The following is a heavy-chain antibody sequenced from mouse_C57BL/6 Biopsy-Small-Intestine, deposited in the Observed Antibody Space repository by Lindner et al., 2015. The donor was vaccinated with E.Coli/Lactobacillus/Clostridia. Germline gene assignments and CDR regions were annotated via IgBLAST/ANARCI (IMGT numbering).Heavy chain of an antibody. CDR3: ARSGGYYPLYPMDY. CDR2: INPSSGYT. Sequence: VQLQESGAELARPGASVKMSCKASGYIFTSYTMYWVKQRPGQGLEWIGYINPSSGYTKYNQKFKDKATLTADKSSSTAFMQLNSLTSEDSAVYYCARSGGYYPLYPMDYWGQGTSVTVSS. CDR1: GYIFTSYT. D-gene: IGHD2-3*01. J-gene: IGHJ4*01. V-gene: IGHV1-4*01.